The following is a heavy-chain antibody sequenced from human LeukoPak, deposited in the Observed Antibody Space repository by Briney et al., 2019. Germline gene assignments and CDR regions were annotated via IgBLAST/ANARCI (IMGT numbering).Heavy chain of an antibody. D-gene: IGHD1-14*01. CDR1: GGSISSYS. V-gene: IGHV4-59*01. CDR3: AKTISRMHPPDY. CDR2: IYYSGST. Sequence: TTSETLSLTCTVSGGSISSYSWSWIRQPPGKGLEWIGYIYYSGSTNYNPSLKSRVTISIDTSKNQFSLKLSYVTAADTAVYYCAKTISRMHPPDYRGQGTLVTVSS. J-gene: IGHJ4*02.